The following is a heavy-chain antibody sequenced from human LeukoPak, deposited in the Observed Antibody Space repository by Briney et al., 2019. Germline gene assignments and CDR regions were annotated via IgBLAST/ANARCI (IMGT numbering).Heavy chain of an antibody. CDR2: IYYSGIT. CDR1: GGSISSYY. J-gene: IGHJ4*02. CDR3: ARSDYYGSTGYYPFDY. Sequence: SETLSFTCSVSGGSISSYYWSWIRQPPGKGLEWIGYIYYSGITNYNPSLKSRVTISVDTSKNQFSLKLSSVTAADAAVYYCARSDYYGSTGYYPFDYWGQGTLVTVSS. D-gene: IGHD3-22*01. V-gene: IGHV4-59*08.